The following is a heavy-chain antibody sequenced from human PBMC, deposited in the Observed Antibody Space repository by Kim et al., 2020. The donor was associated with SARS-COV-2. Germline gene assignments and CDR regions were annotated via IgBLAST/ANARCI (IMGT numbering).Heavy chain of an antibody. CDR2: MWGDGSNI. Sequence: LSLTCAASGFTFSNYGMHWVRQTPGKGLEWVAAMWGDGSNINYADSVKGRFTISRDNSKNTLYLQMSSLRAEDTAVYYCAGGRYYGDYWGQGTLVTV. CDR3: AGGRYYGDY. CDR1: GFTFSNYG. D-gene: IGHD3-16*01. J-gene: IGHJ4*02. V-gene: IGHV3-33*08.